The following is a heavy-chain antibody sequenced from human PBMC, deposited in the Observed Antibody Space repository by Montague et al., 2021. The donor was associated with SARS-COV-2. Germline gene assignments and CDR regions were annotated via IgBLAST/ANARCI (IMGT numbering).Heavy chain of an antibody. V-gene: IGHV4-34*01. D-gene: IGHD2-2*01. Sequence: SETLSIACTIHRGSFSGYYWTWIRQPPGKGPEWIGEINHSGGVNYNPSLKSRVTISVDTSKNHFSLKLRSVTAADTAIYYCARGYCSSTTCYRSLHYWGQGTLVAVSS. J-gene: IGHJ4*02. CDR3: ARGYCSSTTCYRSLHY. CDR1: RGSFSGYY. CDR2: INHSGGV.